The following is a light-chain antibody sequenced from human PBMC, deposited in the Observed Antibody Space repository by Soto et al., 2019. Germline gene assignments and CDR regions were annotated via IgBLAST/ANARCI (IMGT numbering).Light chain of an antibody. CDR3: QHPGKSPVT. J-gene: IGKJ5*01. CDR2: GTS. V-gene: IGKV3-20*01. CDR1: QSLSNSY. Sequence: ETLLQNNTWTQRWAGRERRTRSCRSSQSLSNSYIAWYQQKNGQAPRLLIYGTSSRATGIPDRFSGSGYGRDFNYAISLLEPEDLVFYSWQHPGKSPVTLGGGTRLEIK.